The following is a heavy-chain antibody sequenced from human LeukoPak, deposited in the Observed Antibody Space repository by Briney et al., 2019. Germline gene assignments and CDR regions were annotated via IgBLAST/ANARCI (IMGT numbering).Heavy chain of an antibody. D-gene: IGHD6-19*01. CDR3: AYRWDSSGWYHFDY. J-gene: IGHJ4*02. CDR2: VNPNGGGT. V-gene: IGHV1-2*02. Sequence: ASVKVSCKASGYTFTGYYMHWVRQAPGQGLQWMGWVNPNGGGTNDAREFQGRFTMTRDTSISAAYMELSNLSSDDTAVYYCAYRWDSSGWYHFDYWGQGTLVTVSS. CDR1: GYTFTGYY.